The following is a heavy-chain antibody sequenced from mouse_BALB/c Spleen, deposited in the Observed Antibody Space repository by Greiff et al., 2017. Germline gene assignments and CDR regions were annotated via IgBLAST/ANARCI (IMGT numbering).Heavy chain of an antibody. CDR2: INPSNGRT. CDR1: GYTFTSYW. V-gene: IGHV1S81*02. Sequence: VQLQQPGAELVKPGASVKLSCKASGYTFTSYWMHWVKQRPGQGLEWIGEINPSNGRTNYNEKFKSKATLTVDKSSSTAYMQLSSLTSEDSAVYYCARDYYRSWFAYWGQGTLVTVSA. CDR3: ARDYYRSWFAY. D-gene: IGHD2-14*01. J-gene: IGHJ3*01.